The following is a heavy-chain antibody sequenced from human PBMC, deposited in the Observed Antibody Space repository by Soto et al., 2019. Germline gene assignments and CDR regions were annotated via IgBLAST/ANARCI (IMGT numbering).Heavy chain of an antibody. Sequence: QLQLHQWGAGLLKPSETMSLTCDVYVGSFNAYYWTWIRQPPGKGLEWIGEINHSGKTNYNPSLKSRVTISVDTPKNPFFLKLNSVTAADTAVYFCARQDNRDYSSSYAFDIWGLGTLVTVSS. J-gene: IGHJ3*02. D-gene: IGHD3-22*01. V-gene: IGHV4-34*01. CDR2: INHSGKT. CDR1: VGSFNAYY. CDR3: ARQDNRDYSSSYAFDI.